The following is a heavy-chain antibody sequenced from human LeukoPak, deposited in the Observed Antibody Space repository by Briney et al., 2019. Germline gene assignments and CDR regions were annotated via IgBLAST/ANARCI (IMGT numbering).Heavy chain of an antibody. J-gene: IGHJ3*02. D-gene: IGHD3-10*01. CDR2: IHNDGDTT. CDR1: GFTFSNYA. CDR3: ARDANFGYDAFDI. V-gene: IGHV3-23*01. Sequence: GGSLRLSCVASGFTFSNYAMSWVRQAAGKGLEWVSGIHNDGDTTYYADSVKGRFTISRDNSKNTLYLQVNSLRAEDTAVYYCARDANFGYDAFDIWGQGTMVTVSS.